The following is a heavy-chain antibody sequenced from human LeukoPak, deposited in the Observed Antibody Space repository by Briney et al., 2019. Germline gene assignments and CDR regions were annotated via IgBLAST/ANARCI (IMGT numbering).Heavy chain of an antibody. CDR3: ARGGITIFGVVSYMDV. CDR1: GFTFSSYE. CDR2: ISSSGSTI. V-gene: IGHV3-48*03. D-gene: IGHD3-3*01. J-gene: IGHJ6*03. Sequence: AGGSLRLSCAASGFTFSSYEMNWVRQAPGKGLEWVSYISSSGSTIYYADSVKGRFTISRDNAKSSLYLQMNSLRAEDTALYYCARGGITIFGVVSYMDVWGKGTTVTVSS.